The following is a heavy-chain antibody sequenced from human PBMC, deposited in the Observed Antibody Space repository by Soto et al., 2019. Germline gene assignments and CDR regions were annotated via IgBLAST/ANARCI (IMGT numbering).Heavy chain of an antibody. CDR2: INHSGST. Sequence: QVQLQQWGAGLLKPSETLSLTCAVYGGSFSGYYWSWIRQPPGKGLEWIGEINHSGSTNYNPSLKSRVTISVDTSKNQFSLKLSSVTAADTAVYYCASPWGGGSYRYYYYYYGMDVWGQGTTVTVSS. CDR3: ASPWGGGSYRYYYYYYGMDV. D-gene: IGHD1-26*01. J-gene: IGHJ6*02. V-gene: IGHV4-34*01. CDR1: GGSFSGYY.